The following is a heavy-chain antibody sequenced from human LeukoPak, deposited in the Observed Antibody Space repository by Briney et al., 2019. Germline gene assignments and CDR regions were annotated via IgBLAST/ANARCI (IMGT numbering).Heavy chain of an antibody. CDR2: ISGSGGST. V-gene: IGHV3-23*01. Sequence: GGSLRLSCAVSGITLSNYGMSWVRQAPGKGLEWVAGISGSGGSTIYADSVKGRFTISRDNPKNTLYLQMNSLRAEDTAFYFCAKRGVVIRVFLVGFHKEAFYFESWGQGALVTVSS. J-gene: IGHJ4*02. D-gene: IGHD3/OR15-3a*01. CDR1: GITLSNYG. CDR3: AKRGVVIRVFLVGFHKEAFYFES.